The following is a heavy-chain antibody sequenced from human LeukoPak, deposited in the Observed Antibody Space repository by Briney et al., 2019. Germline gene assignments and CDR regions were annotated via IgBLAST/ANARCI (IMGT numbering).Heavy chain of an antibody. D-gene: IGHD3-10*01. J-gene: IGHJ2*01. V-gene: IGHV1-69*05. CDR3: ARDAGIGAWYFDL. CDR2: IIPIFGTA. Sequence: SVKVSCKASGGTFSSYAISWVRQAPGQGLEWMGRIIPIFGTANSAQKFQGRVTITTDESTSTAYMELSSLRSEDTAVYYCARDAGIGAWYFDLWGRGTLVTVSS. CDR1: GGTFSSYA.